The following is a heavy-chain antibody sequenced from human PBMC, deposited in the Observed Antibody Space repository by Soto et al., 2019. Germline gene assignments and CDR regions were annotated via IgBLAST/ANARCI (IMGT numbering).Heavy chain of an antibody. CDR3: ARDRAIFGVVITYDAFDI. V-gene: IGHV1-69*01. D-gene: IGHD3-3*01. Sequence: QVQLVQSGAEVKKPGSSVKVSCKASGGTFSSYAISWVRQAPGQGLEWMGGIIPIFGTANYAQKFQGRVTITADESTSTAYMELSSLRSEATAVYYWARDRAIFGVVITYDAFDIWGQGTMFTVSS. CDR1: GGTFSSYA. CDR2: IIPIFGTA. J-gene: IGHJ3*02.